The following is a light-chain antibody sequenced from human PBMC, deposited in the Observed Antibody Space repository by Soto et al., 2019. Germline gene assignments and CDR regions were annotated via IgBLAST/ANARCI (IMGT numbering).Light chain of an antibody. Sequence: DIQMTQSPSTLSASVGDRVTITCRASQSISAWLAWYQQKPGKVPKLLIYRASTLESGVPSRLSGSESGTEFTLTISSLQPDAFGTYYCQHYKDYPVTVGQGTKVDIK. CDR3: QHYKDYPVT. CDR2: RAS. V-gene: IGKV1-5*03. J-gene: IGKJ1*01. CDR1: QSISAW.